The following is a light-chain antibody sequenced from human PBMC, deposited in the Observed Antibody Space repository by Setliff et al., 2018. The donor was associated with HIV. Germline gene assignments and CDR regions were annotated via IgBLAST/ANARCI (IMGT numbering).Light chain of an antibody. CDR1: RSDVGAYNF. CDR3: SSYTTSRQFV. J-gene: IGLJ1*01. V-gene: IGLV2-14*03. CDR2: DVI. Sequence: QSALTQPASVSGSPGQSVTISCTGTRSDVGAYNFVSWYQQHPGRAPKLMIYDVINRNSGVSIRFSGSKSGNAASLTISGLQAEDEADYYCSSYTTSRQFVFGSGTKGTVL.